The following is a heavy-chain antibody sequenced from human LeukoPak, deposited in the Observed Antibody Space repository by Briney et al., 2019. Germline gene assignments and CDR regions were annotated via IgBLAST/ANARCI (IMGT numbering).Heavy chain of an antibody. Sequence: ASVKVSCKASGYTFTNYYMHWVRQAPGQGLEWMGMVSPSGASTSYAQKFQGRVTMTRDVSTSTVYMELSSLRSEDTAVYYCARHTTGYNSPRDSFNIWGQGTMVTVSS. V-gene: IGHV1-46*01. CDR2: VSPSGAST. CDR3: ARHTTGYNSPRDSFNI. J-gene: IGHJ3*02. CDR1: GYTFTNYY. D-gene: IGHD1-1*01.